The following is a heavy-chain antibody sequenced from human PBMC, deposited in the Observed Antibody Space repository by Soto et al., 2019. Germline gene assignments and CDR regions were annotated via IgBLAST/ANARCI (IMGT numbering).Heavy chain of an antibody. D-gene: IGHD7-27*01. Sequence: EVQLVESGGGLVKPGGSLRLSCAASGFTFSNYNMNWVRQAPGKGLEWVSSISGSSGFSSYADSVKGRFTSSRDNDKYSLFLQMNSLRAEDTAVYYCARDDVSRTGEEGLLDLWGQGTLVTVSS. CDR3: ARDDVSRTGEEGLLDL. CDR2: ISGSSGFS. V-gene: IGHV3-21*01. J-gene: IGHJ5*02. CDR1: GFTFSNYN.